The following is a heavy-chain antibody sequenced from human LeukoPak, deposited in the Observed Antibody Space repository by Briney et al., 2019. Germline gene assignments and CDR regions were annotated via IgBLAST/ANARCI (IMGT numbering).Heavy chain of an antibody. CDR3: ARVKRFPTVWFDP. Sequence: ASVKVSCKASGYTFIYYDINWVRQAAGQGREGMGWMNPITGSTGYVQKFRGRIIMTRDTSITTAFMELTSLTSDDTAIYYCARVKRFPTVWFDPWGQGTLVSVSS. V-gene: IGHV1-8*01. D-gene: IGHD3-10*01. CDR1: GYTFIYYD. CDR2: MNPITGST. J-gene: IGHJ5*02.